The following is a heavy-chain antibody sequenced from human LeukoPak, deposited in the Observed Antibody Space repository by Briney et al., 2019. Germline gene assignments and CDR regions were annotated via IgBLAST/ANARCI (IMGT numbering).Heavy chain of an antibody. J-gene: IGHJ4*02. CDR3: ARVHLRFLEWSALGY. CDR2: INPKSGAA. V-gene: IGHV1-2*02. CDR1: GYIFSDYY. D-gene: IGHD3-3*01. Sequence: ASVKVSCKASGYIFSDYYMHWVRQAPGQGLEWLGWINPKSGAADYAQQFRGRVTMTRDTSISTAYMELSRLRSDDTAVYYCARVHLRFLEWSALGYWGQGTLVTVSS.